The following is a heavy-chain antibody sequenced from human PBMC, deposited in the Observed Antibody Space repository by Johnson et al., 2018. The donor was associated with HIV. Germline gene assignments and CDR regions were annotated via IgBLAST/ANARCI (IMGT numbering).Heavy chain of an antibody. Sequence: QVQLVESGGGLVQPGGSLRLSCAASGFTFSDYYMSWIRQAPGKGLEWVSGISGSGGSTYYADSVKGRFTISRDNAKNSLYLQMNSLRAEDTAVYYCGKVRTEDSFNIWGQGTMVTVSS. J-gene: IGHJ3*02. CDR3: GKVRTEDSFNI. V-gene: IGHV3-11*04. CDR2: ISGSGGST. D-gene: IGHD1-14*01. CDR1: GFTFSDYY.